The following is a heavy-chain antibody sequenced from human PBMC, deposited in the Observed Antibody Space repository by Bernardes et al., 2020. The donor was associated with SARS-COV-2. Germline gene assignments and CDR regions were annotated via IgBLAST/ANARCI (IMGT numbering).Heavy chain of an antibody. J-gene: IGHJ5*02. V-gene: IGHV4-39*01. CDR1: GASLGTVDYY. CDR3: ASGTDTGAAGPEGWFDP. D-gene: IGHD6-13*01. Sequence: SDTLSLICTVSGASLGTVDYYWGWLRQTPGQGLEWIASDYYNGNTYHNPSLKSRVTISRGPSAIQFSLKMTSVTAADTGSYFCASGTDTGAAGPEGWFDPWGQGTLVTVSS. CDR2: DYYNGNT.